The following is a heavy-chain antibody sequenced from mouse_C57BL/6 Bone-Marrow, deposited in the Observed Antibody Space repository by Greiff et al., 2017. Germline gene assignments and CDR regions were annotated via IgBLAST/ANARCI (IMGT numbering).Heavy chain of an antibody. J-gene: IGHJ3*01. V-gene: IGHV1-63*01. CDR2: IYPGGGYT. D-gene: IGHD4-1*01. CDR1: GYTFTNYW. Sequence: VKLMESGAELVRPGTSVKMSCKASGYTFTNYWIGWAKQRPGHGLEWIGDIYPGGGYTNYNEKFKGKATLTADKSSSTAYMQCSSLTSEDSAIYYCARAGTGAWFAYWGQGTLVTVSA. CDR3: ARAGTGAWFAY.